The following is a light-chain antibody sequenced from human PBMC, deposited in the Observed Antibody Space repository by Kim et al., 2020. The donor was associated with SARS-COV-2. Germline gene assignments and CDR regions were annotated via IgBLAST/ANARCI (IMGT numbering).Light chain of an antibody. CDR2: QDS. V-gene: IGLV3-1*01. J-gene: IGLJ2*01. Sequence: VSPGQTASITCPGDKLGDKYACWYQQKPGQSPVLVIYQDSKRPSGIPERFSGSNSGNTATLTISGTQAMDEADYYCQAWDSSSVVFGGGTQLTVL. CDR3: QAWDSSSVV. CDR1: KLGDKY.